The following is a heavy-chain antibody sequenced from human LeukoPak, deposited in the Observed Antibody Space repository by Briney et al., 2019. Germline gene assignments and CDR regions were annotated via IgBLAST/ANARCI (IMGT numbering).Heavy chain of an antibody. J-gene: IGHJ4*02. Sequence: GGSLRLSCAASGFTFSSYWMSWVRQAPRKGLEWVANIKQDGSEKYYVDSVKGRFTISRDNTKTSLYLQMNSLRAEDTAVYYCARGGFFREVWGQGTLVTVSS. V-gene: IGHV3-7*01. CDR3: ARGGFFREV. CDR2: IKQDGSEK. D-gene: IGHD3-22*01. CDR1: GFTFSSYW.